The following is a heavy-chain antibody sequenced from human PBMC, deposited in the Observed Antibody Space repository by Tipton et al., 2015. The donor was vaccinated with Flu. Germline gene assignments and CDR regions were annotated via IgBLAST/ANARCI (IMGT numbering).Heavy chain of an antibody. J-gene: IGHJ6*02. Sequence: QLVQSGAEVKKPGASVKVSCKASGYTFTGYYVHWVRQAPGHGLEWMGWISAYNGDTKYAQKFQARVSMTTDPSTSTAYLELKSLRSDDTAVYYCAKYCGGGGCYSGYHGMDVWGQGTTVTVSS. D-gene: IGHD2-15*01. CDR3: AKYCGGGGCYSGYHGMDV. CDR1: GYTFTGYY. V-gene: IGHV1-18*04. CDR2: ISAYNGDT.